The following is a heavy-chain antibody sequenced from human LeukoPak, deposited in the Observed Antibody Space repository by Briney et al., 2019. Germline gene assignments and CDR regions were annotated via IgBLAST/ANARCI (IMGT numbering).Heavy chain of an antibody. CDR3: TRHQADSSGYYSDY. CDR2: IYYSGST. D-gene: IGHD3-22*01. J-gene: IGHJ4*02. V-gene: IGHV4-59*08. CDR1: GGSISSYY. Sequence: PSQTLSLTCTVSGGSISSYYWSWIRQPPGKGLEWIGYIYYSGSTNYNPSLKSRVTISVDTSKNQFSLKLSSVTAADTAVYYCTRHQADSSGYYSDYWGQGTLVTVSS.